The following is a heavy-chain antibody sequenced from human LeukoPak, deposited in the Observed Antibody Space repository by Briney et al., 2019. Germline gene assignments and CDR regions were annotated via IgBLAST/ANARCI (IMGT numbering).Heavy chain of an antibody. CDR1: GYTLTELS. CDR2: FDPEGGET. D-gene: IGHD2-2*01. V-gene: IGHV1-24*01. J-gene: IGHJ5*02. Sequence: ASVKVSCKVSGYTLTELSMHWVRQAPGKGLEWMGGFDPEGGETIYAQKFQGRVTMTEDTSTDTAYMELSSLRSEDTAVYYCATEGVYCSSTSCSGFDPWGQGTLVTVSS. CDR3: ATEGVYCSSTSCSGFDP.